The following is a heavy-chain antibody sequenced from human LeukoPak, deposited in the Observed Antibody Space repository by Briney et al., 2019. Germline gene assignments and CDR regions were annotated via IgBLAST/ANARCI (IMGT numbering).Heavy chain of an antibody. CDR2: ISYDGSNK. J-gene: IGHJ4*02. CDR3: AGEGPEWLVQWSVY. Sequence: GRSLRLSCAASGFTFSSYAMHWVRQAPGKGLEWVAVISYDGSNKYYADSVKGRFTISRDNSKNTLYLQMNSLRAEDTAVYYCAGEGPEWLVQWSVYWGQGTLVTVSS. D-gene: IGHD6-19*01. CDR1: GFTFSSYA. V-gene: IGHV3-30-3*01.